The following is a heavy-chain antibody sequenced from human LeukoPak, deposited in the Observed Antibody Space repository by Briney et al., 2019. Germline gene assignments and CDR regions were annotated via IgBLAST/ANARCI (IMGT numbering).Heavy chain of an antibody. CDR1: GGSFNTYY. J-gene: IGHJ6*03. V-gene: IGHV4-34*01. Sequence: SETLSLTCAVYGGSFNTYYWNWIRQSPGKGLEWIGEINHTGTTNYNPSLKSRFTISVDTSKNRFSLKLTSVTAADTAVYYCARGAADRNNYYYYIDVWGKGTTVTVSS. D-gene: IGHD1/OR15-1a*01. CDR2: INHTGTT. CDR3: ARGAADRNNYYYYIDV.